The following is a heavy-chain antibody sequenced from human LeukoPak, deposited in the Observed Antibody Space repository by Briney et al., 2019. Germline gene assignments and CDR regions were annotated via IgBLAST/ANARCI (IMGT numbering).Heavy chain of an antibody. CDR3: ARVRRYCSAGSCYFDY. D-gene: IGHD2-15*01. CDR2: ISAYNGNT. CDR1: GYTFTSYG. Sequence: ASVKVSCKASGYTFTSYGISWVRQAPGQGLEWMGWISAYNGNTNYAQKLQGRVTMTTDTSTSTAYMELRSLRSDDTAVYYCARVRRYCSAGSCYFDYWGQGTLVTVSS. V-gene: IGHV1-18*01. J-gene: IGHJ4*02.